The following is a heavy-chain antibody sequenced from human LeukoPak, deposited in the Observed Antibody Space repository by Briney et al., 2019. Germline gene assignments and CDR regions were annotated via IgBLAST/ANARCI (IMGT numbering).Heavy chain of an antibody. CDR2: IWYDGSNE. CDR3: AKAWAYGASPFDAFDI. Sequence: PGESLRLSCAASGFTFSHYGMHWVRQAPGKGLEWVAVIWYDGSNEYYADSAKGQFTISRDNSKNTLYLQMNGLRAEDTAVYYCAKAWAYGASPFDAFDIWGQGTMVTVSS. CDR1: GFTFSHYG. V-gene: IGHV3-33*06. J-gene: IGHJ3*02. D-gene: IGHD4-17*01.